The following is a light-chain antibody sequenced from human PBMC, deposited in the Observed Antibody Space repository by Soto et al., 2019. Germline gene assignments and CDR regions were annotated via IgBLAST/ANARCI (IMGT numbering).Light chain of an antibody. V-gene: IGKV1-5*01. CDR3: QKYRACSWT. Sequence: DIQMTQSPSTLSASVGDRVTITCRASQSISSWLAWYPQMPGKAPKLLIYDASSLHSGVPSRFGGSGSGTGVTLTISSLRPDDLAAYYRQKYRACSWTFGQGTKVDIK. CDR1: QSISSW. J-gene: IGKJ1*01. CDR2: DAS.